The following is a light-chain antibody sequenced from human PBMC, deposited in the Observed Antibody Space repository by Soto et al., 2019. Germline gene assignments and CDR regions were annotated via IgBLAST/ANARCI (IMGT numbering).Light chain of an antibody. CDR1: RSDVGSFNL. CDR2: EGT. CDR3: CSYAGATTYV. J-gene: IGLJ1*01. Sequence: QSALTQPASVTGSPGQSITISCTGTRSDVGSFNLVSWYQQHPGKAPKLMIYEGTKRPSGVSNRFSGSKSGNTASLTISGLQADDEADYYSCSYAGATTYVFGTGTKLTVL. V-gene: IGLV2-23*01.